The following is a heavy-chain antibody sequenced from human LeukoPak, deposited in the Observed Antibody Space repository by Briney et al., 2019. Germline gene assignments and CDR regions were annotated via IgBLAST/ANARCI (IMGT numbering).Heavy chain of an antibody. J-gene: IGHJ6*02. Sequence: SVKVSCNASGYTFTSYDINWVRHATGQGLVWMGSIIPILGIANYAQKFQGRVTISADKSTSTAYVTLSSVRSKGRGVYYCARAPLQGNLQWLVLSATTSYYFYSMDVWGQGTTVTVSS. D-gene: IGHD6-19*01. CDR1: GYTFTSYD. CDR3: ARAPLQGNLQWLVLSATTSYYFYSMDV. V-gene: IGHV1-69*04. CDR2: IIPILGIA.